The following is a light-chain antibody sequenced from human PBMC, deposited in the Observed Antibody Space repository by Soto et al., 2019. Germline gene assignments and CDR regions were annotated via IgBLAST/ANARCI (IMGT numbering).Light chain of an antibody. V-gene: IGKV4-1*01. J-gene: IGKJ1*01. CDR3: QQYYKPPWT. CDR2: WAS. Sequence: DIVMTQSPDSLAVSLGERATINCKSSQSVLYRSNNKNYLAWYQHKPGQPPKLLIYWASTRESGVPDRFSGSGSGTDFTLTISSLQAEDVAVYYCQQYYKPPWTLCQGTQLEIK. CDR1: QSVLYRSNNKNY.